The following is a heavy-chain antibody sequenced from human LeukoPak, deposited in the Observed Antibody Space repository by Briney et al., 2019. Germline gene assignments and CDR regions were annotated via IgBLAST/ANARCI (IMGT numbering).Heavy chain of an antibody. D-gene: IGHD1-26*01. CDR3: ARLMIGQAGVGATHLDY. V-gene: IGHV3-30*02. CDR1: GYTFTGYY. Sequence: SCKASGYTFTGYYMHWVRQAPGKGLEWVTFIRHDGSATYYADSVKGRFTSSRDNSKSTVYLEVNSLRPEDTAVYYCARLMIGQAGVGATHLDYWGQGTLLSVSS. J-gene: IGHJ4*02. CDR2: IRHDGSAT.